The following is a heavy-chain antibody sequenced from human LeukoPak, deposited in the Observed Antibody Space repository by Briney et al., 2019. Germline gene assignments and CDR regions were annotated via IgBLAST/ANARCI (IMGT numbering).Heavy chain of an antibody. CDR3: AREAAGYSFPY. CDR1: GYTFSGHY. V-gene: IGHV1-2*02. J-gene: IGHJ4*02. D-gene: IGHD5-18*01. CDR2: INPNSGGT. Sequence: ASVKVSCKASGYTFSGHYIHWVRQAPGQGPEWMGWINPNSGGTKYAQKFQGRVTMTGDTSISTAYMELSRLTSDDTAVYYCAREAAGYSFPYWGQGTLVTVSS.